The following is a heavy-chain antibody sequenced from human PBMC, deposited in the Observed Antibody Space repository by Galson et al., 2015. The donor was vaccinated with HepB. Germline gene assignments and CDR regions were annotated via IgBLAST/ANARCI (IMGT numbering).Heavy chain of an antibody. Sequence: SLRLSCAASGFTFSSYWMSWVRQAPGKGLEWVANIKQDGSEKYYVDSVKGRFTISRDNAKNSLYLQMNSLRAEDTAVYYCAKSKGGTDCSGGSCYSDAFHIWGQGTMFTVSS. D-gene: IGHD2-15*01. V-gene: IGHV3-7*03. CDR2: IKQDGSEK. CDR1: GFTFSSYW. CDR3: AKSKGGTDCSGGSCYSDAFHI. J-gene: IGHJ3*02.